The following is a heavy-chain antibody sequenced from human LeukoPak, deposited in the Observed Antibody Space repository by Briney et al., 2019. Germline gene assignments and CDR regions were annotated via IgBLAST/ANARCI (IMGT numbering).Heavy chain of an antibody. J-gene: IGHJ4*02. D-gene: IGHD3-10*01. Sequence: SETLSLTCTGSGGSISSGSYYWGWIRQPPGKGLEWIGSIYYSGSTYYNPSLKSRVTISVDTSKNQFSLKLSSVTAADTAVYYCARDSQLGSPQDYWGQGTLVTVSS. V-gene: IGHV4-39*07. CDR3: ARDSQLGSPQDY. CDR2: IYYSGST. CDR1: GGSISSGSYY.